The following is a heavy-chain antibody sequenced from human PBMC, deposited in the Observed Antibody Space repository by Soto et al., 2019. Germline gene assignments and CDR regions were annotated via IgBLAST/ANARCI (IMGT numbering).Heavy chain of an antibody. V-gene: IGHV1-18*01. CDR3: ARGVGSGSDDNQYTWFDP. D-gene: IGHD3-10*01. Sequence: QVQLVQSGGEVKKPGASVKVSCKASGYTFTNYGISWVRQAPGQGLEWMGWTNVYNGNTKYAQKVQGRVTMTTDTXTXTXXRELRSRRSDDTAVYYCARGVGSGSDDNQYTWFDPWGQGTLVTVSS. CDR1: GYTFTNYG. CDR2: TNVYNGNT. J-gene: IGHJ5*02.